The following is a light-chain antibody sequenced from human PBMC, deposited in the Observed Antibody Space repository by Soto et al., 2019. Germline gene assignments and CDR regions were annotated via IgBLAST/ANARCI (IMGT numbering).Light chain of an antibody. CDR2: ATS. Sequence: DVQMTQSPSSLSAFVGDRVTITCRASQGIAPYLAWFQQKPGKVPKLLIYATSTLQSGVPSRFSGSGSGTDFTLTINSLQPEDVGTYYCQKYNSAPPTFGGGTKVDIK. CDR3: QKYNSAPPT. V-gene: IGKV1-27*01. J-gene: IGKJ4*01. CDR1: QGIAPY.